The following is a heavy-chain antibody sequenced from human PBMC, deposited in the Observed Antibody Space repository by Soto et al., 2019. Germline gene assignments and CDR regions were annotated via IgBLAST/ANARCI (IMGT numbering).Heavy chain of an antibody. V-gene: IGHV4-39*01. Sequence: QLQLQESGPGLVKPSETLSLTCTVSNGSISSAIYYWGWIRQPPGKGLEWIGSIYHSGSTYYNPSLQGRVTISVDTSKNQFSLKLSSVTAGDTAVYFCAGRSSLASVQVYFGEISNYNWFDPWGQGTLVTVSS. CDR3: AGRSSLASVQVYFGEISNYNWFDP. CDR2: IYHSGST. J-gene: IGHJ5*02. D-gene: IGHD3-10*01. CDR1: NGSISSAIYY.